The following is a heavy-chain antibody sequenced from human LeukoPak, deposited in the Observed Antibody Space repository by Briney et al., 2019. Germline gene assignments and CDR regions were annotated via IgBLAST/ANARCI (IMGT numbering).Heavy chain of an antibody. CDR3: ARDMSTRVTPISYAFDV. V-gene: IGHV1-46*01. CDR1: GYTFSSYY. Sequence: ASVKVSCKASGYTFSSYYMHWVRQAPGQGLEWMGIINPSGGSTSHAQKFQGRVTMTRDTSTTTVYMELSSLRSEDTAVYYCARDMSTRVTPISYAFDVWGQGTMVTVSS. J-gene: IGHJ3*01. D-gene: IGHD4-23*01. CDR2: INPSGGST.